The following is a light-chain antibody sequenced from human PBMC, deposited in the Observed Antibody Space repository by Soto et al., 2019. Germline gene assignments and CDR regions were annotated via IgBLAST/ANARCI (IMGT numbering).Light chain of an antibody. CDR3: QQYNSYPWT. Sequence: DIQLTQSPSFLSASVGDRVTITCRASQGIRSYLAWYQQKPGKAPKLLIFAASTLQSGVPSRFSGSGSGTEFTLTISSLQPDDFATYYCQQYNSYPWTFGQGTKVDIK. CDR2: AAS. CDR1: QGIRSY. J-gene: IGKJ1*01. V-gene: IGKV1-9*01.